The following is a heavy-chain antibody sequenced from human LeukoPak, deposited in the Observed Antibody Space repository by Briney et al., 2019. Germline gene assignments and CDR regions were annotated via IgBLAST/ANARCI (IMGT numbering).Heavy chain of an antibody. D-gene: IGHD6-13*01. J-gene: IGHJ4*02. CDR3: AKDIRAAAGFEVDY. CDR1: GLTFDDYA. V-gene: IGHV3-9*01. Sequence: PGGSLRLSCAASGLTFDDYAMHWVRQAPGKGLEWVSGISWNSGSIGYADSVKGRFTISRDNAKNSLYLQMNSLRAEDTALYYCAKDIRAAAGFEVDYWGQGTLVTVSS. CDR2: ISWNSGSI.